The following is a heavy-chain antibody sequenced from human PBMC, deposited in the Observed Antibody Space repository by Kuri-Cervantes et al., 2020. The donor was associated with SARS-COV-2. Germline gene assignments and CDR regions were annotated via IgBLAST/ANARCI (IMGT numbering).Heavy chain of an antibody. CDR3: ARVPDYGDFPPPFDL. V-gene: IGHV3-15*01. CDR2: IKSKTDGGTT. Sequence: GESLKISRAASGFTFSNAWMSWVRQAPGKGLEWVGRIKSKTDGGTTDYAAPVKGRFTISRDDSKNTLYLQMNSLRAEDTAVYYCARVPDYGDFPPPFDLWGRGTLVTVSS. CDR1: GFTFSNAW. J-gene: IGHJ2*01. D-gene: IGHD4-17*01.